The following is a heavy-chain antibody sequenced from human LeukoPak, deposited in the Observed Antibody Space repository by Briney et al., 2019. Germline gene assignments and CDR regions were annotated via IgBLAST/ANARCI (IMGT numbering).Heavy chain of an antibody. D-gene: IGHD3-10*01. CDR1: GFTVSSYS. Sequence: PGGSLRLSCAASGFTVSSYSMNWVRQAPGKGLEWVSYISSSSSTIYYADSMKGRFTISSDNAKNSLYLQMNSLRAEDTAVYYCARALWSGPVYFGMDVWGQGTTVTVSS. CDR3: ARALWSGPVYFGMDV. CDR2: ISSSSSTI. V-gene: IGHV3-48*04. J-gene: IGHJ6*02.